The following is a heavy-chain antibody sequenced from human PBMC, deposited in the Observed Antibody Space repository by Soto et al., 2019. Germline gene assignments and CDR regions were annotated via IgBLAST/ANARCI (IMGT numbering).Heavy chain of an antibody. V-gene: IGHV3-7*03. Sequence: GGSLRLSCAASGFTFSSYWMSWVRQAPGKGLEWVANIKQDGSEKYYVDSVKGRFTISRDNAKNSLYLQMNSLRAEDTAVYYCARHSGSNGSDYVWGRHYCMVVWGQGTTVTVSS. D-gene: IGHD3-16*01. CDR2: IKQDGSEK. J-gene: IGHJ6*02. CDR1: GFTFSSYW. CDR3: ARHSGSNGSDYVWGRHYCMVV.